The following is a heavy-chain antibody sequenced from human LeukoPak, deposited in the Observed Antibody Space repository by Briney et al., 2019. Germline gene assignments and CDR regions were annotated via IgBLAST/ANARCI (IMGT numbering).Heavy chain of an antibody. V-gene: IGHV3-15*01. CDR2: IKSKTDGGTT. J-gene: IGHJ1*01. CDR1: GFTFSSYN. Sequence: PGGSLRLSCAASGFTFSSYNMNWVRQAPGKGLEWVGRIKSKTDGGTTDYAAPVKGRFTISRDDSKNTLYLQMNSLRAEDTAVYYCATYSSLNRREFQYWGQGTLLTVSS. CDR3: ATYSSLNRREFQY. D-gene: IGHD3-22*01.